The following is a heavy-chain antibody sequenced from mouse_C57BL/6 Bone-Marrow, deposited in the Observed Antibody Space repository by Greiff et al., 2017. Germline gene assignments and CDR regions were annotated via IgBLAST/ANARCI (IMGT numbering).Heavy chain of an antibody. D-gene: IGHD1-1*01. Sequence: EVQLQQSGAELVRPGASVKLSCTASGFNIKDYYMHWVKQRPEQGLEWIGRIDPEDGDTKYAPKFQGKATMTADTSSNTAYLQLSSLTSEDTAVYYCTLPQYITRDYWGQGTTLTVSS. CDR1: GFNIKDYY. CDR2: IDPEDGDT. CDR3: TLPQYITRDY. V-gene: IGHV14-1*01. J-gene: IGHJ2*01.